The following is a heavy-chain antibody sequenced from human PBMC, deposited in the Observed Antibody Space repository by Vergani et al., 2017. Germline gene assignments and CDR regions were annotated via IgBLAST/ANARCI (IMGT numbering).Heavy chain of an antibody. Sequence: EVQLVESGGGLVQPGGSLRLSCAASGFTFSSYWMSWARQAPGKGLEWVANIKQDGSEKYYVDSVKGRFTISRDNAKNSLYLQMNSLRAEDTAVYYCARDLRGSYYYYYMDVWGKGTTVTVSS. CDR1: GFTFSSYW. CDR2: IKQDGSEK. D-gene: IGHD3-16*01. CDR3: ARDLRGSYYYYYMDV. V-gene: IGHV3-7*01. J-gene: IGHJ6*03.